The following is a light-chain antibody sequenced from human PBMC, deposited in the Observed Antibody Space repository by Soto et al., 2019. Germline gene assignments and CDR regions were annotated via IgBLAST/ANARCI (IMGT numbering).Light chain of an antibody. V-gene: IGLV2-14*01. Sequence: QSALTQPASVSGSPGQSIPISCTGTSSDVGGYNYVSWYQQHPGKAPKLMIYDVSNRPSGVSNRFSGSKSGNTASLTISGLQAEDEADYYCSSYTSSSTYVGFGGGTKLTVL. CDR2: DVS. CDR1: SSDVGGYNY. J-gene: IGLJ2*01. CDR3: SSYTSSSTYVG.